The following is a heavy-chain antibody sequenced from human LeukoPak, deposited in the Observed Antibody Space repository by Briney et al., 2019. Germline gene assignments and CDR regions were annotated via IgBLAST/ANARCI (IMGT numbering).Heavy chain of an antibody. Sequence: ASVKVSCKASGYTFTSYGISWVRQAPGQGLEWMGWISAYNGNTNNAQKLQGRVTMTTDTSTSTAYMELRSLRSDDTAVYYCAREGLTYYYDSSGYYYLGYWGQGTLVTVSS. D-gene: IGHD3-22*01. V-gene: IGHV1-18*01. CDR1: GYTFTSYG. CDR3: AREGLTYYYDSSGYYYLGY. J-gene: IGHJ4*02. CDR2: ISAYNGNT.